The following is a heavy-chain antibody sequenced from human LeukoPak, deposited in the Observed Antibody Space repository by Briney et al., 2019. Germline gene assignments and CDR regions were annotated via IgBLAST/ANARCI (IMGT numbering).Heavy chain of an antibody. Sequence: GGSLRLSCAASGFTFSSYAMSWVRQAPGKGLEWVSAISGSGGSTYYADSVKGRFTISRDNSKNTLYLQMNSLRAEDTAVYHCAISARYCSGGSCYSPIDYWGQGTLVTVSS. CDR2: ISGSGGST. V-gene: IGHV3-23*01. J-gene: IGHJ4*02. CDR1: GFTFSSYA. D-gene: IGHD2-15*01. CDR3: AISARYCSGGSCYSPIDY.